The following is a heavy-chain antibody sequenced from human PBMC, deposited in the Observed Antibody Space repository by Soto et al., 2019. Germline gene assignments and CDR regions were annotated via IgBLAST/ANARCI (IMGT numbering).Heavy chain of an antibody. CDR2: ISYDGSNK. CDR3: AKDRVRVVVAAAFDY. V-gene: IGHV3-30*18. D-gene: IGHD2-15*01. J-gene: IGHJ4*02. Sequence: QVQLVESGGGVVQPGRSLRLSCAASGFTFSSYGMHWVRQAPGKGLEWVAVISYDGSNKYYAHSVKVRFTISTDNSKNTLYLQMNRLRAEDTAVYYCAKDRVRVVVAAAFDYWGQGTLFTVSS. CDR1: GFTFSSYG.